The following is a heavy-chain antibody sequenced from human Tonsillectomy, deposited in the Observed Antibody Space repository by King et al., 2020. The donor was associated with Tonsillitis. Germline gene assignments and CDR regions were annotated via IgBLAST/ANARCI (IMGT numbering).Heavy chain of an antibody. J-gene: IGHJ6*03. D-gene: IGHD3-16*01. V-gene: IGHV3-30-3*01. CDR3: ARDVGVDYYYYYMDV. CDR2: ISYDGSNK. CDR1: GFTFSNYA. Sequence: QLVQSGGGVVQPGRSLRLSCAASGFTFSNYAVHWVRQAPGKGLEWVAVISYDGSNKYYAGSVEGRFTISRDNSKNTLYLQMDSLRGEDTAVYYCARDVGVDYYYYYMDVGGKGTTVTVAS.